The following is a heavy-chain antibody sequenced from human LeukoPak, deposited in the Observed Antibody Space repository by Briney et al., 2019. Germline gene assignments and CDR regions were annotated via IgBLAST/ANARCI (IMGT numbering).Heavy chain of an antibody. CDR3: AKDSLLVYDILTGDY. Sequence: GGSLRLSCAASGFTFSSYAMSWVRQAPGKGLEWGSAISGGGGSTYYADSVKGRFTISRDNSKNTLYLKMNSLRAEDTAVYYCAKDSLLVYDILTGDYWGQGTLVTVSS. CDR1: GFTFSSYA. V-gene: IGHV3-23*01. J-gene: IGHJ4*02. CDR2: ISGGGGST. D-gene: IGHD3-9*01.